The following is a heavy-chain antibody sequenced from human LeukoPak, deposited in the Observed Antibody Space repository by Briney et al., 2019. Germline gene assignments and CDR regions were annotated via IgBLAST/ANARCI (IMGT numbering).Heavy chain of an antibody. CDR1: GFTFSSYA. J-gene: IGHJ5*01. V-gene: IGHV3-64*01. D-gene: IGHD6-19*01. CDR2: ISYDGTGT. Sequence: GGSLRLSCAASGFTFSSYAIHWVRRAPGKGLEYVSGISYDGTGTYYANSVKGRFTISRDHSRNTLYLQMGSLRAEDMAVYYCARVGASGWFAYWGQGTLVTVSS. CDR3: ARVGASGWFAY.